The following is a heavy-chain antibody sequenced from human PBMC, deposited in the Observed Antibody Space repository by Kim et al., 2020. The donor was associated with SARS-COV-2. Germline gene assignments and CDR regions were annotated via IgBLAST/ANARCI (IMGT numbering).Heavy chain of an antibody. CDR3: SLGSDDFLMDV. CDR1: GFTFSSYA. Sequence: GGSLRLSCAASGFTFSSYAMHWVRQAPGKGLEWVAVIWYDGSNKYYADSVKGRFTISRDNSKNTLYLQMNSLRAEDTAVYYCSLGSDDFLMDVWGQGTTVTVSS. D-gene: IGHD3-3*01. J-gene: IGHJ6*02. V-gene: IGHV3-33*01. CDR2: IWYDGSNK.